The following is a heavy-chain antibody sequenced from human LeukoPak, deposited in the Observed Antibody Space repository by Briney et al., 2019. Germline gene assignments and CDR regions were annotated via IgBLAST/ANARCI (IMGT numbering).Heavy chain of an antibody. V-gene: IGHV3-66*01. CDR2: IYTGGTT. CDR1: GFTVSSNY. D-gene: IGHD6-19*01. J-gene: IGHJ4*02. CDR3: VRTSSGWYTH. Sequence: QTGGPLRLSCAASGFTVSSNYMSWVRQAPGKGLEWVSVIYTGGTTYYADSVKGRFTISRDNSKNTLSLQMNSLGAEDTAVYYCVRTSSGWYTHWGLGTLVTVSS.